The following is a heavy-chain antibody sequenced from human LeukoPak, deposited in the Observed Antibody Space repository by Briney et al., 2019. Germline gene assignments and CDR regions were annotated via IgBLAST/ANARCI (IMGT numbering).Heavy chain of an antibody. CDR3: ARDDGYSSSWHDTYYFDY. J-gene: IGHJ4*02. Sequence: GGSLRLSCAASGFTFDDYAMHWVRQAPGKGLEWVSGISWNSGSMGYADSVKGRFTISRDNAKNSLYLQMNSLRAEDTAVYYCARDDGYSSSWHDTYYFDYWGQGTLVTVSS. V-gene: IGHV3-9*01. CDR1: GFTFDDYA. CDR2: ISWNSGSM. D-gene: IGHD6-13*01.